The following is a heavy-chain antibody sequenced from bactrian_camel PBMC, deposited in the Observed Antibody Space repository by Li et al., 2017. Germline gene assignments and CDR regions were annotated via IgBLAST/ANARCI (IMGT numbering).Heavy chain of an antibody. V-gene: IGHV3S25*01. Sequence: QLVESGGGSVQAGGSLRLSCAASGFAFSDYWMYWVRQAPGKEFEWVASISDDSRTTDYGGFLKTRFTISQDNAKKTVYLQMNSLTPDDSAMYRCAAKFGACPPDGLPRGRFEFWGQGTQVTVS. J-gene: IGHJ4*01. CDR2: ISDDSRTT. CDR1: GFAFSDYW. CDR3: AAKFGACPPDGLPRGRFEF.